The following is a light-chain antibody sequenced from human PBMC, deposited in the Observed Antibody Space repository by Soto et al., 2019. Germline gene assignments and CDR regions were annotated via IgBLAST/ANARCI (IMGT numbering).Light chain of an antibody. CDR2: HSS. CDR1: QDIQIY. V-gene: IGKV1-39*01. J-gene: IGKJ1*01. CDR3: QQSYGTPT. Sequence: DIQMTQSPSSPSASVGDIVTITCRASQDIQIYLNWYQQRPGKAPKLLLYHSSYLESGVPSRFRGSGSGTEFTLTINSLQPEDFATYYCQQSYGTPTFGQGGKVDIK.